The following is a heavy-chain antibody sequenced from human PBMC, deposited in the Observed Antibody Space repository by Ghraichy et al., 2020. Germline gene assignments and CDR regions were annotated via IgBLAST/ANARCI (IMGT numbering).Heavy chain of an antibody. CDR3: ARDYDFWSGYLGDAFDI. CDR2: IWYDGSNK. CDR1: GFTFSSYG. J-gene: IGHJ3*02. V-gene: IGHV3-33*01. Sequence: LSLTCAASGFTFSSYGMHWVRQAPGKGLEWVAVIWYDGSNKYYADSVKGRFTISRDNSKNTLYLQMNSLRAEDTAVYYCARDYDFWSGYLGDAFDIWGQGTMVTVSS. D-gene: IGHD3-3*01.